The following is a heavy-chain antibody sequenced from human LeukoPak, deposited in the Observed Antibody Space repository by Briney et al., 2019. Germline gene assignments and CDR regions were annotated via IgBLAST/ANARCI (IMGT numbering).Heavy chain of an antibody. Sequence: GSLRLSCAASGFTFSSYAMSWVRQPPGKGLEWIGEIYHSGSTNYNPSLKSRVTISVDKSKNQISLKLNSVTAADTAVYYCASFPPLTNYGAFDIWGQGTMVTVSS. D-gene: IGHD3-16*01. CDR3: ASFPPLTNYGAFDI. CDR2: IYHSGST. CDR1: GFTFSSYAM. V-gene: IGHV4-4*02. J-gene: IGHJ3*02.